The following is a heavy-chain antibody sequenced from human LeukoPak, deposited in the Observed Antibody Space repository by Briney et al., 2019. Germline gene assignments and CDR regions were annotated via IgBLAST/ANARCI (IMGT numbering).Heavy chain of an antibody. CDR2: INHSGST. D-gene: IGHD5-12*01. V-gene: IGHV4-34*01. J-gene: IGHJ4*02. Sequence: PSETLSLTCAVYGGSFSGYYWCWIRQPPGKGLEWIGEINHSGSTNYNPSLKTRATISVDTSKNQFSLKLSSVTAADTAVYYCATKNVDIVATFKTFDYWGQGTLVTVSS. CDR3: ATKNVDIVATFKTFDY. CDR1: GGSFSGYY.